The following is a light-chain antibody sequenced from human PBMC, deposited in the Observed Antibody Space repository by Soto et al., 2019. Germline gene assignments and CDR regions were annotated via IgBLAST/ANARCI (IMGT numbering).Light chain of an antibody. Sequence: SYELTQPPSVSVAPGQTATITCGGNNIGIKNVHWYQQRPGQAPVLVVSDDSDRPPGIPERFSGSRSANTARLIISRVEAGDEAEYSCQVWDSSSDQWVFGGGTKLTVL. V-gene: IGLV3-21*02. CDR3: QVWDSSSDQWV. CDR1: NIGIKN. CDR2: DDS. J-gene: IGLJ3*02.